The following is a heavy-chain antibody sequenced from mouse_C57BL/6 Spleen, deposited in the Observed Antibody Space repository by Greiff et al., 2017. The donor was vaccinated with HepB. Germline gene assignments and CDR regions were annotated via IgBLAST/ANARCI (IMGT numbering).Heavy chain of an antibody. D-gene: IGHD2-4*01. CDR1: GYTFTSYW. Sequence: VKLQQPGAELVRPGSSVKLSCKASGYTFTSYWMDWVKQRPGQGLEWIGNIYPSDSETHYNQKFKDKATLTVDKSSSTAYMQLSSLTSEDSAVYYCASGGYDYDWFAYWGQGTLVTVSA. J-gene: IGHJ3*01. V-gene: IGHV1-61*01. CDR3: ASGGYDYDWFAY. CDR2: IYPSDSET.